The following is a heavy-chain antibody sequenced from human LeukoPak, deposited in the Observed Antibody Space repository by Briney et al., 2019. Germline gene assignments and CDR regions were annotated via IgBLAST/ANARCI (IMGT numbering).Heavy chain of an antibody. CDR3: ARNNWGIDE. J-gene: IGHJ4*02. D-gene: IGHD7-27*01. CDR1: GFTFSSYW. CDR2: ISSDGTST. V-gene: IGHV3-74*01. Sequence: GGSLRLSCAPSGFTFSSYWMHWVRHAPGKGLVWVSRISSDGTSTSYADSVKGRFTISRDNAKNTLYLQMNSLRAEDTAVYFCARNNWGIDEWGQGTLVTVSS.